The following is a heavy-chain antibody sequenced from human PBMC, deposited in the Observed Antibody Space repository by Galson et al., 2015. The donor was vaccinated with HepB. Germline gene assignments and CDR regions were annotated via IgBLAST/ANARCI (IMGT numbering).Heavy chain of an antibody. CDR3: ARDRGSPYYYYGMDV. D-gene: IGHD3-10*01. Sequence: SLRLSCAASGFTFSSYSMNWVRQAPGKGLEWVSYISSSSSTIYYADSVKGRSTISRDNAKNSLYLQMNSLRAEDTAVYYCARDRGSPYYYYGMDVWGQGTTVTVSS. CDR1: GFTFSSYS. CDR2: ISSSSSTI. V-gene: IGHV3-48*04. J-gene: IGHJ6*02.